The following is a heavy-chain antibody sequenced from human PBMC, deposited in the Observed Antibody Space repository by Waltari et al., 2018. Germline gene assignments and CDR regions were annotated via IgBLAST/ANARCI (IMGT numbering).Heavy chain of an antibody. J-gene: IGHJ3*02. Sequence: RLLQSGAEVKKSGASVKVSCQASGYTFTSLHVHWVRQAAGQGLEWRGWVDQRNGNTCYADKVQGRVTMTSDTSMSTAYMELIGLRSDDTAVYYCVRGYAHDRDGAFDIWGQGTVVTVSS. CDR1: GYTFTSLH. CDR2: VDQRNGNT. V-gene: IGHV1-8*01. CDR3: VRGYAHDRDGAFDI.